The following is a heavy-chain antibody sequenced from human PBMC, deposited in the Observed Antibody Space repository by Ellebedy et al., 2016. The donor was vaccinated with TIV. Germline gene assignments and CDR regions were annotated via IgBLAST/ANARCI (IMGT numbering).Heavy chain of an antibody. V-gene: IGHV3-33*01. CDR2: IWYDGSNK. J-gene: IGHJ4*02. Sequence: GESLKISXAASGFTFSSYGMHWVRQAPGKGLEWVAVIWYDGSNKYYADSVKGRFTISRDNSKNTLYLQMNSLRAEDTAVYYCARDLPYLYDSSGYYDYWGQGTLVTVSS. CDR1: GFTFSSYG. CDR3: ARDLPYLYDSSGYYDY. D-gene: IGHD3-22*01.